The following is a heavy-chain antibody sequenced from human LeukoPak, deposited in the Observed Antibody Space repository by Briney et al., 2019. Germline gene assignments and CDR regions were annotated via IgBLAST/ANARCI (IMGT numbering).Heavy chain of an antibody. Sequence: SETLSLTCTVSGGSISSYYWSWIRQPPGKGLEWIGYIYYSGSTNYNPSLKSRVTISVDTSKNQFSLKPSSVTAADTAVYYCARHISWMGAYDYWGQGTLVTVPS. CDR1: GGSISSYY. CDR2: IYYSGST. D-gene: IGHD1-26*01. V-gene: IGHV4-59*08. J-gene: IGHJ4*02. CDR3: ARHISWMGAYDY.